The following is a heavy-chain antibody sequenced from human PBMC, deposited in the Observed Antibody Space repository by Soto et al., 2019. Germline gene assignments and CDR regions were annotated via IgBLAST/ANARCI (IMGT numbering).Heavy chain of an antibody. D-gene: IGHD1-1*01. V-gene: IGHV3-48*02. J-gene: IGHJ4*02. Sequence: EAHLVESGGSLVQPGGSLRLSCATSGVIFSAYSMNWVRQAPGKGLEWISYVGPSSGDIYYADSVKGRFTISRDNAKNSLYLQMNTLRDEDTAVYYCARDHNFAFDYWGQGTLVTVSS. CDR3: ARDHNFAFDY. CDR1: GVIFSAYS. CDR2: VGPSSGDI.